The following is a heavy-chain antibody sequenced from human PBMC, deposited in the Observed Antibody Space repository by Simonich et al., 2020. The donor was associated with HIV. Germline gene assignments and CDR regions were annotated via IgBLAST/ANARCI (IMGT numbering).Heavy chain of an antibody. D-gene: IGHD5-18*01. J-gene: IGHJ4*02. CDR3: AREGADTTMVN. CDR2: ISHSGST. V-gene: IGHV4-38-2*02. Sequence: QVQLQESGPGLVKPSETLSLTCAVSGYSISSGYSLGCIRQPPGKGLEWIGSISHSGSTYYNPSLKSRVTISVDTSKNQFSLRMRSVTAADTAVYYCAREGADTTMVNWGQGTLVTVSS. CDR1: GYSISSGYS.